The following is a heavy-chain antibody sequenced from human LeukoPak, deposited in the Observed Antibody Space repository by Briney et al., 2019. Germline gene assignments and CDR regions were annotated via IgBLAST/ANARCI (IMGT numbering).Heavy chain of an antibody. Sequence: SGGSLRLSCAASGFTFSSDAMSWVRQAPGKGLEWVSAISGSGGSTYYADSVKGRFTISRDNAKNTLYLQMNSLRVEDTAVYYCARYYGSGTKALDVWGKGTTVTISS. J-gene: IGHJ6*04. CDR1: GFTFSSDA. V-gene: IGHV3-23*01. CDR3: ARYYGSGTKALDV. CDR2: ISGSGGST. D-gene: IGHD3-10*01.